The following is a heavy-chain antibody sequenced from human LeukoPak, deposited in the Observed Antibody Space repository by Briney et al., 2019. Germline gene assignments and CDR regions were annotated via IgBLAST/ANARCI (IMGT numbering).Heavy chain of an antibody. CDR3: ARDRSTVTGHCTGDNCYAELG. D-gene: IGHD2-15*01. V-gene: IGHV3-53*01. CDR1: GLIVSSNY. CDR2: IYSGGST. Sequence: GGSLRLSCAASGLIVSSNYMSWVRQAPGKGLEWVSVIYSGGSTYYADSVKGRFTISRDNSKNTLYLQMNSLRAEDTAVYYCARDRSTVTGHCTGDNCYAELGRGQGTQVIVSS. J-gene: IGHJ4*02.